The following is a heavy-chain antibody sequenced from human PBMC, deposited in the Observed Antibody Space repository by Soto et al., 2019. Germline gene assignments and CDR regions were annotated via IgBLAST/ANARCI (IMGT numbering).Heavy chain of an antibody. V-gene: IGHV1-18*01. J-gene: IGHJ5*02. D-gene: IGHD1-7*01. CDR2: ISAYNGNT. Sequence: QVQLVQSGAEVKKPGASVKVSCKASGYTFTSYGISWVRQAPGQGLEWMGWISAYNGNTNYAQKLQGRVTMTTDTSXSTAYMELRSLRADDTAVYYCAREMWFGTGTTWFDPWGQGTLVTVSS. CDR1: GYTFTSYG. CDR3: AREMWFGTGTTWFDP.